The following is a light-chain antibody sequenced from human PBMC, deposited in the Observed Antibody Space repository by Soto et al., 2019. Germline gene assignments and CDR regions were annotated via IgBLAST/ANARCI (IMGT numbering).Light chain of an antibody. CDR2: WAS. Sequence: DIVMTQSPDSLAVSLGERATINCKSSQSVLYSSNNKNYLAWYQQKPGQPPKLLIYWASTRESGVPDRFSGSGSGTDFTLTISSLQAEDVAVYYCQQYYSTPRTFGPGTKVAIK. CDR1: QSVLYSSNNKNY. J-gene: IGKJ2*01. CDR3: QQYYSTPRT. V-gene: IGKV4-1*01.